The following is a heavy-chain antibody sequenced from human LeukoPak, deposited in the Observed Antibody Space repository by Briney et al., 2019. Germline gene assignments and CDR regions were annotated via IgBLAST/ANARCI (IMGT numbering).Heavy chain of an antibody. CDR3: ARLGYCSSTSCYDY. J-gene: IGHJ4*02. V-gene: IGHV3-21*01. D-gene: IGHD2-2*01. CDR2: ISSSSSYI. CDR1: GFTFSSYS. Sequence: PGRSLRLSCAASGFTFSSYSMNWVRQAPGKGLEWVSSISSSSSYIYYADSVKGRFTISRDNAKNSLYLQMNSLRAEDTAVYYCARLGYCSSTSCYDYWGQGTLVTVSS.